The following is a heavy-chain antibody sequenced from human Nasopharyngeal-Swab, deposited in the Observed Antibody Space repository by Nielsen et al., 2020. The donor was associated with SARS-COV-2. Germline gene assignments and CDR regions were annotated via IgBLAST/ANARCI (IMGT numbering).Heavy chain of an antibody. J-gene: IGHJ4*02. V-gene: IGHV1-69*04. Sequence: SVKVSCKASGGTFSSYAISWVRQVPGQGLEWMGRIIPILGIANYAQKFQGRVTITADKSTSTAYMELSSLRSEDTAVYYCASRGVYVGATLTLDYWGQGTLVTVSS. CDR1: GGTFSSYA. CDR3: ASRGVYVGATLTLDY. D-gene: IGHD1-26*01. CDR2: IIPILGIA.